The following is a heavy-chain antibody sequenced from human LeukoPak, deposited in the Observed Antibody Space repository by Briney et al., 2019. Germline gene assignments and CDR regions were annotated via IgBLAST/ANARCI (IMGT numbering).Heavy chain of an antibody. CDR1: GFPFSSYW. CDR3: ARGPVYYDFWSGPGDY. V-gene: IGHV3-30*03. J-gene: IGHJ4*02. CDR2: ISRDGKRQ. D-gene: IGHD3-3*01. Sequence: GGSLRLSCVASGFPFSSYWMTWVRQAPGKGLEWLATISRDGKRQFYTDSVKGRFTISRDNSKNTLYLQMNSLRAEDTAVYYCARGPVYYDFWSGPGDYWGQGTLVTVSS.